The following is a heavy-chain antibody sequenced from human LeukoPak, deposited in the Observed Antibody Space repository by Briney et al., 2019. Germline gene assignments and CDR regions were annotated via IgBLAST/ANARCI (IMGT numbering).Heavy chain of an antibody. CDR1: GFTFSDYY. CDR3: ARERLAHNWFDP. Sequence: GGSLRLSCAASGFTFSDYYMSWIRQAPGKGLEWVSYISSSGSTIYYPDSVKGRFTISRDNAKNSLYLQMNSLRAEDTAVYYCARERLAHNWFDPWGQGTLVTVSS. V-gene: IGHV3-11*01. J-gene: IGHJ5*02. CDR2: ISSSGSTI.